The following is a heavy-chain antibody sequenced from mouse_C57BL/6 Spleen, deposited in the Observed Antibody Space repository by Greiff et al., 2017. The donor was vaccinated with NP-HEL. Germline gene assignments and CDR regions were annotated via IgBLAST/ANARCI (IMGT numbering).Heavy chain of an antibody. Sequence: QVQLQQSGAELVKPGASVKMSCKASGYTFTSYWITWVKQRPGQGLEWIGDIYPGSGSTNYNEKFKSKATLTVDTSSSTAYMQLSSLTSEDSAVYYCARQEVMPRYFDVWGTGTTVTVSS. CDR1: GYTFTSYW. D-gene: IGHD6-1*01. CDR3: ARQEVMPRYFDV. V-gene: IGHV1-55*01. CDR2: IYPGSGST. J-gene: IGHJ1*03.